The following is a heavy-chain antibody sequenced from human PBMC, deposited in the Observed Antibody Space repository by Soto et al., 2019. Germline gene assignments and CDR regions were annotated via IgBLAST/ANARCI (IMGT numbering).Heavy chain of an antibody. Sequence: EVQLLESGGGLVQPGGSLRLSCAASGFTFSSYTMSWVRQGPGKGLEWVSGISSSGGSTVYADSVKGRFTISRDNFKNTLYLQMSSLRAEDTAVYYCAKGWGDYWGQGAQVTVSS. CDR3: AKGWGDY. CDR1: GFTFSSYT. CDR2: ISSSGGST. V-gene: IGHV3-23*01. J-gene: IGHJ4*02. D-gene: IGHD7-27*01.